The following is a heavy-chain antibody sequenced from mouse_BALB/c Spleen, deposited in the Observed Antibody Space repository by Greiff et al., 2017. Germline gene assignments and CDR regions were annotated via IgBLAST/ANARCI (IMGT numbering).Heavy chain of an antibody. V-gene: IGHV1-69*02. J-gene: IGHJ3*01. CDR2: IYPSDSYT. D-gene: IGHD4-1*02. Sequence: QVQLQQSGAELVRPGASVKLSCKASGYTFTSYWINWVKQRPGQGLEWIGNIYPSDSYTNYNQKFKDKATLTVDKSSSTAYMQLSSPTSEDSAVYYCTRSQLGGSFAYWGQGTLVTVSA. CDR3: TRSQLGGSFAY. CDR1: GYTFTSYW.